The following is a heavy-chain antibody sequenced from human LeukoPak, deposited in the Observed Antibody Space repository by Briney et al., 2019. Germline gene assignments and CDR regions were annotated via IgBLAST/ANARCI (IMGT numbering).Heavy chain of an antibody. CDR1: GSTATTNY. V-gene: IGHV3-53*01. CDR3: ARDGAAYGSGGFDY. CDR2: IYSGGST. D-gene: IGHD3-10*01. J-gene: IGHJ4*02. Sequence: GGSLRLSCAGSGSTATTNYMSWVRQAPGKGLEWVSVIYSGGSTYYADSVKGRFTISRDNSKNTLYLQMNGLRAEDTAVYYCARDGAAYGSGGFDYWGQGTLVTVSS.